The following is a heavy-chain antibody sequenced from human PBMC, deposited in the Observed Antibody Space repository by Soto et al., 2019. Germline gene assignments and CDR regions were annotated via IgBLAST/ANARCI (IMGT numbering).Heavy chain of an antibody. CDR1: GGSISSGGYS. CDR3: ARDYYGMDV. J-gene: IGHJ6*02. V-gene: IGHV4-30-2*06. CDR2: TYQSGSA. Sequence: SETLSLTCTVPGGSISSGGYSWTWIRQSPGKGLEWIGYTYQSGSAYYNPSLKSRVTISVDRSKNQFSLNLTSVTAADTAVYYCARDYYGMDVWGQGTTVTVSS.